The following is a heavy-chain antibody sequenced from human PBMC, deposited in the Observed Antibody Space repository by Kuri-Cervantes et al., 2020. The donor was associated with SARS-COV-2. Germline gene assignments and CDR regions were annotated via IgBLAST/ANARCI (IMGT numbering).Heavy chain of an antibody. CDR2: ISGGGDRA. D-gene: IGHD3-10*01. CDR3: ARDFSGFGELKD. CDR1: GFTFGSYA. Sequence: GESLKISCAASGFTFGSYAMSWVRQAPGKGLDWVSSISGGGDRAYYIDSVKGRFTISRDNAKNMLYLQMDSLRAEDTAAYYCARDFSGFGELKDWGQGTLVTVSS. J-gene: IGHJ4*02. V-gene: IGHV3-23*01.